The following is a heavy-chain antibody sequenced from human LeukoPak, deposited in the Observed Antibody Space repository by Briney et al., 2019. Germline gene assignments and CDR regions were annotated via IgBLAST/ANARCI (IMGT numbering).Heavy chain of an antibody. D-gene: IGHD4-17*01. CDR2: IKSKTEGGAT. CDR1: GFTFNNAW. CDR3: TTAFTVTTLYYFDY. J-gene: IGHJ4*02. Sequence: GGSLRLSCAASGFTFNNAWMSWVRQAPGKGLEWVGRIKSKTEGGATDYAAPVKGRFTISRDDSKNTLFLQMNSLKTEDTAVYYCTTAFTVTTLYYFDYWGQGILVTVSS. V-gene: IGHV3-15*01.